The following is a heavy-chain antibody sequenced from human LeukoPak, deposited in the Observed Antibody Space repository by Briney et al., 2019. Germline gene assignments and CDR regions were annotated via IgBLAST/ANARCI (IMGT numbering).Heavy chain of an antibody. CDR3: AELGITMIGGV. Sequence: SETLSLTCTVSGGSISSTLYYWGWIRQPPGKGLEWIGNIYYSGSTYYNPSLKSRVTISVDTSKKQFSLKLSSVTAADTAVYYCAELGITMIGGVWGKGTTVTISS. V-gene: IGHV4-39*01. CDR2: IYYSGST. J-gene: IGHJ6*04. D-gene: IGHD3-10*02. CDR1: GGSISSTLYY.